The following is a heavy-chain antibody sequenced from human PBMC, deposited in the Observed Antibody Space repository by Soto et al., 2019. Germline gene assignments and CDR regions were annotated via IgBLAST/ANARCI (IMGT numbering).Heavy chain of an antibody. J-gene: IGHJ4*02. V-gene: IGHV1-18*01. CDR3: ARPSGSYGDYAWSLKY. Sequence: QVQLVQSGAEVKKPGASVKVSCKASGYTFTGYSVGWVRQAPGQGLEWMGWISAYSGDTYYAQRFQDRLTMTTDASTSTAYMELTSLSSDDTAVYYCARPSGSYGDYAWSLKYWGQGTLVTVSS. CDR1: GYTFTGYS. CDR2: ISAYSGDT. D-gene: IGHD4-17*01.